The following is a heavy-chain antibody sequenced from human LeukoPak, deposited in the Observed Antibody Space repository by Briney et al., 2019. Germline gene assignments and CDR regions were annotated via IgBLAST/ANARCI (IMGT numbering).Heavy chain of an antibody. Sequence: SETLSLTCTVSGGSISSSSYYWGWIRQPPGKGLEWIGSIYYSGSTYYNPSLKSRVTISVDTSKNQFSLKLSSVTAADTAVYYCARDRSTAMALRKNFLFDYWGQGTLVTVSS. CDR3: ARDRSTAMALRKNFLFDY. V-gene: IGHV4-39*07. CDR2: IYYSGST. D-gene: IGHD5-18*01. CDR1: GGSISSSSYY. J-gene: IGHJ4*02.